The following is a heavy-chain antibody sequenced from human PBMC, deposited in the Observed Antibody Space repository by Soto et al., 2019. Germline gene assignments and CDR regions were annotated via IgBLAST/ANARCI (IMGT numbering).Heavy chain of an antibody. V-gene: IGHV3-66*04. D-gene: IGHD3-22*01. J-gene: IGHJ5*02. CDR3: ARLFETYYYDSSGYPSWFDP. CDR1: GFTFSSYA. Sequence: GGSLRLSCAASGFTFSSYAMHWVRQAPGKGLEWVSVIYSGGSTYYADSVKGRFTISRDNSKNTLYLQMNSLRAEDTAVYYCARLFETYYYDSSGYPSWFDPWGQGTLVTVSS. CDR2: IYSGGST.